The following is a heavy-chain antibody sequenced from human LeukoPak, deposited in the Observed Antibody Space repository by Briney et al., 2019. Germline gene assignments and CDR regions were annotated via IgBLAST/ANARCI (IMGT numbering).Heavy chain of an antibody. Sequence: GGSLRLSYAASGFTFYNYAMSWVRQAPGKGLEWVSAISGGGGSPHYAESVKGRFTISRDNSKSTVYLQMNNLGAEDTAVYYCAKGYCSGGSCYCGVDYWGQGTLVTVSS. J-gene: IGHJ4*02. CDR3: AKGYCSGGSCYCGVDY. D-gene: IGHD2-15*01. CDR2: ISGGGGSP. V-gene: IGHV3-23*01. CDR1: GFTFYNYA.